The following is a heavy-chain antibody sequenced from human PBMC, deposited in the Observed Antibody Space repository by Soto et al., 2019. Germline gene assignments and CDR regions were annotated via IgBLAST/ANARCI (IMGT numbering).Heavy chain of an antibody. CDR1: GFTFRSYS. CDR3: ARGPGGTLAFDI. CDR2: IGTAGDT. J-gene: IGHJ3*02. Sequence: PGGSLRLSCAASGFTFRSYSMHWVRQATGKGLEWVSAIGTAGDTYYPGSVKGRFTISRENAKNSLYLQMNSLRAGDTAVYYCARGPGGTLAFDIWGQGTMVTVSS. D-gene: IGHD1-1*01. V-gene: IGHV3-13*01.